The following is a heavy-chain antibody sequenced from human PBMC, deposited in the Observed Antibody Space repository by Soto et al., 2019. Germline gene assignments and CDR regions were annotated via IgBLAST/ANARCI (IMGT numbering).Heavy chain of an antibody. CDR2: ISGSGGST. CDR1: GFTFSSYA. CDR3: AKDSMIVVVRPLDI. J-gene: IGHJ3*02. Sequence: GGPLRLSCAASGFTFSSYAMSWVRQAPGKGLEWVSAISGSGGSTYYADSVKGRFTISRDNSKKTLYLQMNSLRAEDTAVYYCAKDSMIVVVRPLDIWGQGTMVTVSS. V-gene: IGHV3-23*01. D-gene: IGHD3-22*01.